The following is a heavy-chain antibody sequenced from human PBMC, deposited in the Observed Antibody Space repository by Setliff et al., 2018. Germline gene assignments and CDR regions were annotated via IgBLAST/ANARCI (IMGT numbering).Heavy chain of an antibody. V-gene: IGHV1-18*01. D-gene: IGHD3-22*01. CDR3: ARSSDSGYYHQRDAFEI. CDR2: ISPYNGNT. CDR1: GYTFNSYG. Sequence: GASVKVSCTASGYTFNSYGINWLRQAPGQGLEWLGWISPYNGNTKYAQTVQDRITMATDTSTRTSYMELSSLRSGDTAVYFCARSSDSGYYHQRDAFEIWGQGTRVTVSS. J-gene: IGHJ3*02.